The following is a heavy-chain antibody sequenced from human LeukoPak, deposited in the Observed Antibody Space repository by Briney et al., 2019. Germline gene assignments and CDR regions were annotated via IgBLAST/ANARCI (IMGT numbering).Heavy chain of an antibody. Sequence: GGSLRLSCAASGFIFSTYEMNWVRQAPGKGLEWVSYISSSGSTIYYADSVKGRFTISRDNAKKSLYLQMNNLRAEDTAVYYCARRQHVNWGFDLWGRGTLVTVSS. CDR2: ISSSGSTI. D-gene: IGHD6-6*01. V-gene: IGHV3-48*03. CDR1: GFIFSTYE. J-gene: IGHJ2*01. CDR3: ARRQHVNWGFDL.